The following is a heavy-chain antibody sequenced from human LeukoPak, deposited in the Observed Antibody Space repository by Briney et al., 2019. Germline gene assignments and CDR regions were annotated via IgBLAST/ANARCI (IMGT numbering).Heavy chain of an antibody. CDR2: IWYDGSNK. Sequence: GGSLRLSCTASGFTFSSYGMHWVRQAPGKGLEWVAVIWYDGSNKYYADSVKGRFTISRDNSKNTLYLQMNSLRAEDTAVYYCAREAVAGGYFDYWGQGTLVTVSS. J-gene: IGHJ4*02. CDR1: GFTFSSYG. V-gene: IGHV3-33*08. D-gene: IGHD6-19*01. CDR3: AREAVAGGYFDY.